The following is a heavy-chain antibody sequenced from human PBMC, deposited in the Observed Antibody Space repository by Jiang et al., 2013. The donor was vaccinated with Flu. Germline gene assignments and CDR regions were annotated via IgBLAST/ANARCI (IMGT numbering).Heavy chain of an antibody. D-gene: IGHD6-19*01. Sequence: LLKPSETLSLTCTVSGGSISSSSYFWGWIRQPPGKGLEWIGSVYYSGSTYYNPSLKNRVTISVDTSRNQFSLKLSSVTAADTALYFCARRVNGWYSDYWGQGTLVTVSS. V-gene: IGHV4-39*01. CDR3: ARRVNGWYSDY. J-gene: IGHJ4*02. CDR2: VYYSGST. CDR1: GGSISSSSYF.